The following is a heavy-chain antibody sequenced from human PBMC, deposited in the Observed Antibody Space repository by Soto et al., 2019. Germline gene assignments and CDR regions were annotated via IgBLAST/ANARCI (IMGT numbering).Heavy chain of an antibody. CDR1: GYTFTSYG. CDR3: ARVLLWFGELSPNWFDP. CDR2: ISAYNGNT. Sequence: QVQLVQSGAEVKKPGASVKVSCKASGYTFTSYGISWVRQAPGQGLEWMGWISAYNGNTNYAQKLQGRVTMTTDPSTSTAYMELRSLRSDDTAVYYCARVLLWFGELSPNWFDPWGQGTLVTVSS. V-gene: IGHV1-18*04. D-gene: IGHD3-10*01. J-gene: IGHJ5*02.